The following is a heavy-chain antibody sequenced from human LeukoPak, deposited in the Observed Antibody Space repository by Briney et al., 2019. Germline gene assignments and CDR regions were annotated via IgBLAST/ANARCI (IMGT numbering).Heavy chain of an antibody. V-gene: IGHV1-69*13. J-gene: IGHJ4*02. CDR1: GGTFSSYA. D-gene: IGHD3-22*01. Sequence: SVKVSCTASGGTFSSYAISWVRQAPGQGLEWMGGIIPIFGTANYAQKFQGRVTITADESTSTAYMELSSLRSEDTAVYYCARDGDYYDSSGYYRGFDYWGQGTLVTVSS. CDR3: ARDGDYYDSSGYYRGFDY. CDR2: IIPIFGTA.